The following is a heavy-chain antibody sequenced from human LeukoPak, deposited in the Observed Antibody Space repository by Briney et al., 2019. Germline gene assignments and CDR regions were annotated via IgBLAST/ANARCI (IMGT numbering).Heavy chain of an antibody. Sequence: PGGPLRLSCAASGFTFSSYSMNWVRQAPGKGLEWVSSISSSSSYIYYADSVKGRFTISSDNARNSLYLQMNSLRAEDTAVYYCARVALGSYNWFDPWGQGTLVTVSS. CDR1: GFTFSSYS. J-gene: IGHJ5*02. CDR2: ISSSSSYI. V-gene: IGHV3-21*01. D-gene: IGHD3-10*01. CDR3: ARVALGSYNWFDP.